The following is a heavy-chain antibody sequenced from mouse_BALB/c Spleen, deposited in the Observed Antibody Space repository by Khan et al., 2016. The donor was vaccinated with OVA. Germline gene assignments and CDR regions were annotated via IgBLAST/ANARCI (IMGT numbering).Heavy chain of an antibody. Sequence: EVKLLESGPGLVKPSQSLSLTCTVTGYSITSDYAWNWIRQFPGNKLEWMGYISYSGSTNYNPAFKSRISFTRDTSKNQFFLHLNSVTTEDTATYYCARDGSRYNYAMDYWGQGTSVTVSS. V-gene: IGHV3-2*02. CDR1: GYSITSDYA. D-gene: IGHD2-3*01. J-gene: IGHJ4*01. CDR3: ARDGSRYNYAMDY. CDR2: ISYSGST.